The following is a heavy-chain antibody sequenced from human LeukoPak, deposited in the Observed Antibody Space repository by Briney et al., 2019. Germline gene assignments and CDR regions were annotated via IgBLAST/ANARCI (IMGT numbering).Heavy chain of an antibody. Sequence: GGSLRLSCAASGXTFSSYWMSWVRQAPGKGLEWVANINQDGSEIYYVDSVKGRFTISRDNAKSSLYLQMNSLRAEDTAIYYCARGKLGQAYWGQGTLVTVSS. CDR1: GXTFSSYW. V-gene: IGHV3-7*04. D-gene: IGHD6-13*01. J-gene: IGHJ4*02. CDR3: ARGKLGQAY. CDR2: INQDGSEI.